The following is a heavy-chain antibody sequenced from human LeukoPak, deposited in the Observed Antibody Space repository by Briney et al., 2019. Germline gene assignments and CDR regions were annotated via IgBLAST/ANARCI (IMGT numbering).Heavy chain of an antibody. CDR3: AKDRYSDY. Sequence: GGSLRLSCAASGFTFSSFGMHWVRQAPGKGLEWVAFIRYDGSNKYYADSVKGRFTISRDNYKNTLYLQMNSLRAEDTAVYHCAKDRYSDYWGQGTLVTVSS. CDR2: IRYDGSNK. CDR1: GFTFSSFG. V-gene: IGHV3-30*02. J-gene: IGHJ4*02.